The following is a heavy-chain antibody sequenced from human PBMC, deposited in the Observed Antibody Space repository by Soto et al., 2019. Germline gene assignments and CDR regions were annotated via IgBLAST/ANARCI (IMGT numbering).Heavy chain of an antibody. Sequence: EVQLVESGGVVVQPGGSLRLSCAASGFTFDDYTMHWVRQPPGKSLEWVSLISWDGGSSDYADSVKGRFTISRDNSKNSLFLQMNSLRPEDTALYYCAKDRSIDSGGLLFDHWGQGTLVTVSS. CDR2: ISWDGGSS. CDR3: AKDRSIDSGGLLFDH. V-gene: IGHV3-43*01. CDR1: GFTFDDYT. D-gene: IGHD2-15*01. J-gene: IGHJ4*02.